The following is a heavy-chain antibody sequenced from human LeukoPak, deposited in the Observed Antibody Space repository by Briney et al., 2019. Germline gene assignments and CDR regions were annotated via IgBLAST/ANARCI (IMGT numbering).Heavy chain of an antibody. V-gene: IGHV3-11*01. J-gene: IGHJ4*02. D-gene: IGHD1-26*01. CDR1: GFTFSDYY. CDR3: AKYSGSYYYPPNWDS. CDR2: ISSSGSTI. Sequence: GGSLRLSCAASGFTFSDYYMSWIRQAPGKGLEWVSYISSSGSTIYYADSVKGRFTISRDNAKNSLYLQMNSLRAEDTAVYFCAKYSGSYYYPPNWDSWGQGTLVTVSS.